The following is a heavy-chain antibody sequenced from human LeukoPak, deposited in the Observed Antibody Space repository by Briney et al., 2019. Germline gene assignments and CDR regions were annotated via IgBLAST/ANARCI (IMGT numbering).Heavy chain of an antibody. CDR2: IWYDGSKE. V-gene: IGHV3-33*01. J-gene: IGHJ4*02. Sequence: GRSLRLSCAASGFTFSSNGVHWVRQAPGKGLEWVAVIWYDGSKEYYVDSVTGRFTISRDNSKNMLYLEMNSLRVEDTAVYYCARITGWSQFDCWGQGTVVTVSS. CDR3: ARITGWSQFDC. D-gene: IGHD6-19*01. CDR1: GFTFSSNG.